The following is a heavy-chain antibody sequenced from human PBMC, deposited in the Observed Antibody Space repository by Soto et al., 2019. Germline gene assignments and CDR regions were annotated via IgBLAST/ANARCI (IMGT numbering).Heavy chain of an antibody. D-gene: IGHD2-2*01. CDR2: INHGGST. CDR1: GGSFSGYY. CDR3: ARLDIVVVPAARTQKYLRGSSGMDV. V-gene: IGHV4-34*01. Sequence: PSETLSLTCAVYGGSFSGYYWSWIRQPPGKGLEWIGEINHGGSTNYNPSLKSRVTISVDTSKNQFSLKLSSVTAADTAVYYCARLDIVVVPAARTQKYLRGSSGMDVWGQGTTVTVSS. J-gene: IGHJ6*02.